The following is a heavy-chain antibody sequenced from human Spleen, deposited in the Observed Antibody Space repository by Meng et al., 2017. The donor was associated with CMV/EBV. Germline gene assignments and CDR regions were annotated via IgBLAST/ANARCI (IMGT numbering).Heavy chain of an antibody. CDR2: ISAYSGNT. CDR3: ARSYLTYFDY. V-gene: IGHV1-18*01. CDR1: GYTFPSYP. Sequence: SCTASGYTFPSYPIGWVRQAPGQGLECMGWISAYSGNTNYAQRLQGRVTMTIDTSTSTAYMELRSLRSDDTAVYYCARSYLTYFDYWGQGSLVTVSS. J-gene: IGHJ4*02.